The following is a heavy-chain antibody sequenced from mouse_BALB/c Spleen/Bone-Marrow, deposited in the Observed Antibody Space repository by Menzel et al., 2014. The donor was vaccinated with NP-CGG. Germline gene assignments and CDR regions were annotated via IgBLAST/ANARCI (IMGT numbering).Heavy chain of an antibody. CDR2: INSNGDNT. CDR1: GFTFTSYY. CDR3: ARRGISTAEGVGAMDY. J-gene: IGHJ4*01. V-gene: IGHV5-6-2*01. D-gene: IGHD1-2*01. Sequence: EVKLMESGGGLVKLGGSLKLSCVASGFTFTSYYMSWVRQTPEKRLELVAAINSNGDNTYYPDTMKGRFTISRDNAKNTLYLQMSSLKSEDTALFYCARRGISTAEGVGAMDYWGQGTSVTVSS.